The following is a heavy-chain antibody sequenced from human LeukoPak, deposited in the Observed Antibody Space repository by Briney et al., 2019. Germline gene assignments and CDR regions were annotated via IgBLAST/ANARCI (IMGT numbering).Heavy chain of an antibody. J-gene: IGHJ4*02. D-gene: IGHD3-3*01. Sequence: ASVKVSCKASGYTFTSYYMHWVRQAPGQGLEWMGIINPSGGSTSYAQKFQGRVTMTRDTSTSTVYMEPSSLRSEDTAVYYCARDSINDFWSGYYSYYFDYWGQGTLVTVSS. CDR2: INPSGGST. CDR3: ARDSINDFWSGYYSYYFDY. V-gene: IGHV1-46*01. CDR1: GYTFTSYY.